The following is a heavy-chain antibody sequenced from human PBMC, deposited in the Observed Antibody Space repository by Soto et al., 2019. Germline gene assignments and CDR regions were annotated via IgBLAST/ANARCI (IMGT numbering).Heavy chain of an antibody. V-gene: IGHV3-23*01. CDR2: IGFSGGST. CDR3: AKAVEMATLKYGMAV. D-gene: IGHD5-12*01. CDR1: GFTFSSYS. Sequence: GGSLRLSCAASGFTFSSYSMIWVRQAPGKGLEWVSIIGFSGGSTYYADSVKGRFTISRDNSKNTLSLQMSSLRAEDTAVYYCAKAVEMATLKYGMAVWGQGTTVTVSS. J-gene: IGHJ6*02.